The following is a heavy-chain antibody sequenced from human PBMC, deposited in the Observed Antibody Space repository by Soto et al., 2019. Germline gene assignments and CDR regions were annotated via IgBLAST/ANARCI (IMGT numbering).Heavy chain of an antibody. CDR1: GFTFSSYA. D-gene: IGHD1-26*01. V-gene: IGHV3-30-3*01. Sequence: QVQLVESGGGVVQLGRSLRLSCAASGFTFSSYAMHWVRQAPGKGLEWVAVISYDGSNKYYADSVKGRFTISRDNSKNTLYLQMNSLRAEDTAVYYCARDDRLGIVGATYFDYWGQGTLVTVSS. CDR3: ARDDRLGIVGATYFDY. J-gene: IGHJ4*02. CDR2: ISYDGSNK.